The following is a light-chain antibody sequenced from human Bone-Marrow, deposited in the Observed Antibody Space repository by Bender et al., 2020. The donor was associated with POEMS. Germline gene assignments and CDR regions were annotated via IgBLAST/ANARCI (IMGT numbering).Light chain of an antibody. CDR3: SAWDDSLSGWV. J-gene: IGLJ3*02. V-gene: IGLV1-36*01. CDR1: SSNIGNHG. Sequence: QSVVTQPPSLSEAPRQRVTISCSGSSSNIGNHGVNWYQQLPGTAPKLLIYRDTIRPSGVPDRFSGSHSGSSASLAISELQSEDEALYYCSAWDDSLSGWVFGGGTKLTVL. CDR2: RDT.